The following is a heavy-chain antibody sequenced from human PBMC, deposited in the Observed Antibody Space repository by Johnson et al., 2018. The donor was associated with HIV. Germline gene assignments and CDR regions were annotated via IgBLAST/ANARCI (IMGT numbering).Heavy chain of an antibody. Sequence: QVQLVESGGGVVQPGRSLRLSCAASGFIFSSYSMHWVRQAPGRGLEWVAVISYDGNSKYYADSVRGRFTISRDNSKNALFLQMNSLKTEDTAVYYCTTDPSGGSPFDAFDIWGQGTMVTVSS. CDR2: ISYDGNSK. D-gene: IGHD2-15*01. CDR3: TTDPSGGSPFDAFDI. CDR1: GFIFSSYS. J-gene: IGHJ3*02. V-gene: IGHV3-30*04.